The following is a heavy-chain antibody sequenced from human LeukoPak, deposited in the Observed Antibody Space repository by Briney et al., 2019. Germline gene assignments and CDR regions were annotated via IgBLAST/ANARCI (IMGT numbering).Heavy chain of an antibody. CDR3: VRDANWGSDY. CDR2: INKDGSEK. D-gene: IGHD7-27*01. CDR1: GFTFSSHW. Sequence: GGSLRLSCEASGFTFSSHWMRWARQAPGKGLEWVAGINKDGSEKKYVDSVKGRFSISRDNAKNSLYLQMNSLRADDTAVYYCVRDANWGSDYWGQGTLVTVSS. V-gene: IGHV3-7*01. J-gene: IGHJ4*02.